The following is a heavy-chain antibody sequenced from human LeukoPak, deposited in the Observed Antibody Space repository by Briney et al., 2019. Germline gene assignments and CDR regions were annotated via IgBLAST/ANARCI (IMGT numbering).Heavy chain of an antibody. CDR2: IYYSGST. CDR1: GGSFSSYY. Sequence: SETLSLTCTVSGGSFSSYYWSWIRQPPGKGLEWIGYIYYSGSTNYNPSLKSRVTISVDTSKNQFSLKLSSVTAADTAVYYCARGGSSWSYWYFDLWGRGTLVTVSS. J-gene: IGHJ2*01. V-gene: IGHV4-59*01. CDR3: ARGGSSWSYWYFDL. D-gene: IGHD6-13*01.